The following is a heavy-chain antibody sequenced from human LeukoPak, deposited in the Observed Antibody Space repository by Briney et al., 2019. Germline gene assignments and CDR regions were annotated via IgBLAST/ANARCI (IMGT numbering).Heavy chain of an antibody. CDR1: GGTFSSYT. J-gene: IGHJ3*02. CDR2: IIPILGIA. CDR3: ARGRYDILTGYSDDAFDI. D-gene: IGHD3-9*01. V-gene: IGHV1-69*02. Sequence: ASVKVSCKASGGTFSSYTISWVRQAPGQGLEWMGRIIPILGIANYAQKFQGRVTITADKSTSTAYMELSSLRSEDTAVYYCARGRYDILTGYSDDAFDIWGQGTMVTVSS.